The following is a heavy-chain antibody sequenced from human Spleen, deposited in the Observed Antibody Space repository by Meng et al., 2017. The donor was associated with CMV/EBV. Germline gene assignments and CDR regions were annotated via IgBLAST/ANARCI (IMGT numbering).Heavy chain of an antibody. CDR1: GYTFTTYG. Sequence: ASVKVSCKASGYTFTTYGFSWVRQAPGQGLEWVGWINSFNGDTKYGQKFQGRVTISIDTSTSTAYMELRNLRSDDTAVYYCARAPGRGLMEWLLGGYWGQGTLVTVSS. D-gene: IGHD3-3*01. CDR3: ARAPGRGLMEWLLGGY. CDR2: INSFNGDT. V-gene: IGHV1-18*01. J-gene: IGHJ4*02.